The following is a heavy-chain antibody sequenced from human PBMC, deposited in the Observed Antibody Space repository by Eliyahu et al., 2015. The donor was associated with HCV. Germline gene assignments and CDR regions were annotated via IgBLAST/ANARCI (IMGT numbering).Heavy chain of an antibody. V-gene: IGHV1-8*01. Sequence: QVLLVQSGAEVKNSGASVKVSCKTSGYTFTSYDINXVRQATGQGLEWMGWMNPNSGNTGYAQKFQGRVTMTWNTSISTAYMELSSLRSDDTAIYYCATIQRTGRHYYGMDVWGQGTTVTVSS. CDR3: ATIQRTGRHYYGMDV. J-gene: IGHJ6*02. CDR2: MNPNSGNT. CDR1: GYTFTSYD. D-gene: IGHD3/OR15-3a*01.